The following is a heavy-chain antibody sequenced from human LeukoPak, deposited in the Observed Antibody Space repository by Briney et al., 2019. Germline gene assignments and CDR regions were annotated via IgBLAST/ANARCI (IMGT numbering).Heavy chain of an antibody. V-gene: IGHV3-9*01. CDR3: AKDNRRHYTSGPNPDSLH. Sequence: GRSLRLSCAGSGFIFNNYAMHWVRQPPGKGLEWVSGISWNSGTIDYADSVRGRFTISRDNAKNSLYLQMDSLRVEDTAFHYCAKDNRRHYTSGPNPDSLHWGQGALVTVSS. CDR2: ISWNSGTI. J-gene: IGHJ4*02. D-gene: IGHD6-19*01. CDR1: GFIFNNYA.